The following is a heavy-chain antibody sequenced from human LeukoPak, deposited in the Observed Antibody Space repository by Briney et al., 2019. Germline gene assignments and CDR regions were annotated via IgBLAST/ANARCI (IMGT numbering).Heavy chain of an antibody. CDR1: GYSFTDYW. V-gene: IGHV5-51*01. Sequence: GESLKISCKGSGYSFTDYWIGWVRQMPGKGLEWMTIINPRDSDTRYSPSLQGQVTISVDKSINTAYLQWSSLKASDTAMYYCARQGIGVAADYWGQGTLVTVSS. CDR2: INPRDSDT. J-gene: IGHJ4*02. CDR3: ARQGIGVAADY. D-gene: IGHD6-19*01.